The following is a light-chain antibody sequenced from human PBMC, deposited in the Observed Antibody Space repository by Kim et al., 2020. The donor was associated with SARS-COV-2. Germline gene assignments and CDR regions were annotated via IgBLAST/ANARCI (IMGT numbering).Light chain of an antibody. CDR2: EVN. CDR3: SSYAGSNIVV. CDR1: RSDVGGSNY. V-gene: IGLV2-8*01. J-gene: IGLJ2*01. Sequence: GQSVPISCTGTRSDVGGSNYVSWYQQHPGKAPKLMIYEVNERPSGVPDRFSGSKSGNTASLTVSGLQSEDEADYYCSSYAGSNIVVFGGGTQLTVL.